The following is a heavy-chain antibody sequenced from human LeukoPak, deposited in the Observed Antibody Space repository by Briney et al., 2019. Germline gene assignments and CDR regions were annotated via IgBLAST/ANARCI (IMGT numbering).Heavy chain of an antibody. V-gene: IGHV4-39*01. CDR3: ARGGAYYYDSSGYLLGSFDY. Sequence: PSETLSLTCTVSGGSISSSSYYWGWIRQPPGKGLEWIGSIYYSGSTYYNPSLKSRVTISVDTSKNQFSLKLSSVTAADTAVYYCARGGAYYYDSSGYLLGSFDYWGQGTLVTVSS. D-gene: IGHD3-22*01. J-gene: IGHJ4*02. CDR2: IYYSGST. CDR1: GGSISSSSYY.